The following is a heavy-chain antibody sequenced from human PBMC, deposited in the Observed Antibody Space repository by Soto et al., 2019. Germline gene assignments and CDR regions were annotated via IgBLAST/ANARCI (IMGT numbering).Heavy chain of an antibody. CDR1: GCIFSSDW. D-gene: IGHD3-16*01. CDR3: ARDRPGDHHVFDF. J-gene: IGHJ4*02. V-gene: IGHV3-74*01. Sequence: GGPLRLSWATSGCIFSSDWMHLVRQAPGKGLVWVSRINTEGSDTSYADSVKGRFTISRDNARNMVFLQMNSLRTEDTAVYYCARDRPGDHHVFDFWGQGNMVTDSS. CDR2: INTEGSDT.